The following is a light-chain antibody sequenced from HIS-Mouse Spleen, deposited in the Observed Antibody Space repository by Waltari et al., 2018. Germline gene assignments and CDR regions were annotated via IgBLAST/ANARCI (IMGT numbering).Light chain of an antibody. V-gene: IGKV1-39*01. CDR1: QSISSY. CDR2: AAS. Sequence: DIQMTQSPSSLSASVGDRVTSHCRASQSISSYLNWYQQKPGKAPKLLIYAASSLQSGVPSRFSGSGSGTDFTLTISSLQPEDFATYYCQQSYSTPAPFGGGTKVEIK. CDR3: QQSYSTPAP. J-gene: IGKJ4*01.